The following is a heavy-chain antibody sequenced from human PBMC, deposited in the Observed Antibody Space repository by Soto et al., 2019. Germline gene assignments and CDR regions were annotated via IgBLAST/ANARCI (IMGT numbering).Heavy chain of an antibody. D-gene: IGHD3-22*01. J-gene: IGHJ4*02. V-gene: IGHV4-31*03. CDR1: GGSISSGGYY. CDR2: IYYSGST. Sequence: QVQLQESGPGLVKPSQTLSLTCTVSGGSISSGGYYWSWIRQHPGKGLEWIGYIYYSGSTYYNPSLKSRVTISVDTSKNQFALKLSSVTAADTAVYYCARVRDSSGYSKLFDYWGQGTLVTVSS. CDR3: ARVRDSSGYSKLFDY.